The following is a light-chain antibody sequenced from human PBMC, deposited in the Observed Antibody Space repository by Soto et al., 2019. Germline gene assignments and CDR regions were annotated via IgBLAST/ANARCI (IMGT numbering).Light chain of an antibody. CDR3: QQYGSSPVT. J-gene: IGKJ5*01. Sequence: EIVLTQSPGTLSLSPGERATLSCRASQSVSSTYLAWYQQKPGQPPRLLIYGASSRATGIPDRFSGSGSGTYFTRTITRLESEDFAVYYCQQYGSSPVTFGQGTRLDIK. V-gene: IGKV3-20*01. CDR1: QSVSSTY. CDR2: GAS.